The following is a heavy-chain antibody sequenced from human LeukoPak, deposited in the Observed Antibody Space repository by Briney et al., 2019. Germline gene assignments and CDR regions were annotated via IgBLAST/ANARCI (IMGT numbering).Heavy chain of an antibody. J-gene: IGHJ5*02. CDR1: GFTFSSYA. CDR3: ARESAGSGSRFDP. D-gene: IGHD3-10*01. Sequence: PGGSLRLSCAASGFTFSSYAMHWVRQAPGKGLEWVAVISYDGTNKYYTDSVKGRFTISRDSSKNTVYLQMNSLRAEDTAVYYCARESAGSGSRFDPWGQGTLVTVSS. CDR2: ISYDGTNK. V-gene: IGHV3-30*10.